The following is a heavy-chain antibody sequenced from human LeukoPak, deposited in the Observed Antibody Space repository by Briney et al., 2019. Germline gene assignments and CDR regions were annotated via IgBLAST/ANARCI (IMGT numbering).Heavy chain of an antibody. CDR2: IYYSGST. Sequence: SETLSLTCTVSGGSISSSSYYWGWIRQPPGKGLEWIGSIYYSGSTYYNPSLKSRVTISVDTSKNQFSLKLGSVTAADTAVYYCARHPSQLWFYGMDVWGQGTTVTVSS. V-gene: IGHV4-39*01. D-gene: IGHD5-18*01. J-gene: IGHJ6*02. CDR1: GGSISSSSYY. CDR3: ARHPSQLWFYGMDV.